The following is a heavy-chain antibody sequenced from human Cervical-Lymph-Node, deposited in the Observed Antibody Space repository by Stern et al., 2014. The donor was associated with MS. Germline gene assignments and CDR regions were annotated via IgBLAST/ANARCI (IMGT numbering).Heavy chain of an antibody. J-gene: IGHJ6*02. CDR2: IRSKAYGGTT. Sequence: EVQLVESGGGLVKPGRSLRLSCTASGFTFGDYAMSWFRQAPGKGLEWVGFIRSKAYGGTTEYAASVKGRFTISRDDSKSIAYLQMNSLKTEDTAVYYCTRGGAVANYYYYYGMDVWGQGTTVTVSS. V-gene: IGHV3-49*05. D-gene: IGHD6-19*01. CDR1: GFTFGDYA. CDR3: TRGGAVANYYYYYGMDV.